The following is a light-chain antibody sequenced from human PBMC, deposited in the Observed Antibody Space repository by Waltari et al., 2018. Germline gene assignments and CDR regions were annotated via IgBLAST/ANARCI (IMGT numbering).Light chain of an antibody. J-gene: IGKJ4*01. Sequence: DIVMTQSPDSLAVSLGERATITCQSSHSLFYSSKKKNNIPWYQQKPRQPPKLLISRTXXXXXXXXXXXXXSGSGTDFTLTISSLQAEDVAVYYCQQYYSCPVTFGGGT. V-gene: IGKV4-1*01. CDR2: RTX. CDR1: HSLFYSSKKKNN. CDR3: QQYYSCPVT.